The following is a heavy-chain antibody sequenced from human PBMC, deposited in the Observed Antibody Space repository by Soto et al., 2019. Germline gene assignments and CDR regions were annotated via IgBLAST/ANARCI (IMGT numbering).Heavy chain of an antibody. CDR1: GYTFTSYG. CDR3: ARDTVYYYGSGSRDAVDI. J-gene: IGHJ3*02. CDR2: ISAYNGNT. Sequence: QVQLVQSGAEVKKPGASVKVSCKASGYTFTSYGISWVRQAPGQGLEWMGWISAYNGNTNYAQKLQGRVTMSTDTSTSTAYMGLRGLRSADTAVYYCARDTVYYYGSGSRDAVDIWGQGKMVTVSS. V-gene: IGHV1-18*01. D-gene: IGHD3-10*01.